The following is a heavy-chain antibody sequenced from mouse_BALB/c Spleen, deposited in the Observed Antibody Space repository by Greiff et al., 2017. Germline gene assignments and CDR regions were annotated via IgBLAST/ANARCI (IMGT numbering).Heavy chain of an antibody. J-gene: IGHJ3*01. CDR3: ARSGGLRRAWFAY. CDR1: GFNIKDYY. Sequence: EVKLQQSGAELVRPGALVKLSCKASGFNIKDYYMHWVKQRPEQGLEWIGWIDPENGNTIYDPKFQGKASITADTSSNTAYLQLSSLTSEDTAVYYCARSGGLRRAWFAYWGQGTLVTVSA. V-gene: IGHV14-1*02. CDR2: IDPENGNT. D-gene: IGHD2-4*01.